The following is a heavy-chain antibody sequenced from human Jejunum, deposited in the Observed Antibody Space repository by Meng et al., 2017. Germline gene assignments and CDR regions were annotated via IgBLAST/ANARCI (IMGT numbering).Heavy chain of an antibody. J-gene: IGHJ4*02. CDR2: IYYSGAT. CDR3: VREKRRTYYFDY. Sequence: QVQLQESGPGLVKPSQTLSLTCTVSGASISGADYYWSWIRQPPGKGLEWIGYIYYSGATYSNPSLKSRATISIDTSKNQFSLRLTSVTAADTAVYYCVREKRRTYYFDYWGQGTLDTVSS. V-gene: IGHV4-30-4*01. CDR1: GASISGADYY. D-gene: IGHD3-16*01.